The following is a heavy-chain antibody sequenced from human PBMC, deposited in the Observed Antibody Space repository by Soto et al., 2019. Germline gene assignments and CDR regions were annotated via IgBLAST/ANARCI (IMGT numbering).Heavy chain of an antibody. D-gene: IGHD1-26*01. J-gene: IGHJ6*02. CDR3: AYFTALNYYYGMDD. CDR2: ISGSGSST. V-gene: IGHV3-23*01. Sequence: EVQLLESGGGLVQPGGSLRLSCAASGFTFTNYAMSWVRQAPGKGLEWVSAISGSGSSTYYADSVKGRFTISRDNSEDTLFLQMNSLRAEDTAVYYCAYFTALNYYYGMDDWGQGTTVTVSS. CDR1: GFTFTNYA.